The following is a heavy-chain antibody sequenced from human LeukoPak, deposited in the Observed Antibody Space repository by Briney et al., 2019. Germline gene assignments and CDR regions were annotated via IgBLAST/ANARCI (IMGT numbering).Heavy chain of an antibody. CDR1: GSSFTSCG. CDR2: ISAYNGNT. D-gene: IGHD1-14*01. V-gene: IGHV1-18*01. J-gene: IGHJ6*03. Sequence: ASVKVSCKASGSSFTSCGISWVRRAPGQGLEGMGWISAYNGNTNYEQKLQGRVTMTTDTSTSTAYIELWSLRSDDTAVYYCARAYMHYYSMDVWGKGTTVTVSS. CDR3: ARAYMHYYSMDV.